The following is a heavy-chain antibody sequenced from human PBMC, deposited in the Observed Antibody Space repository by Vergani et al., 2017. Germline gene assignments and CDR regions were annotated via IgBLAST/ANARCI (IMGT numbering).Heavy chain of an antibody. CDR2: MNPNSGNT. Sequence: QVQLVQSGAEVKKPGASVKVSCKASGYTFTSYDINWVRQATGQGLEWMGWMNPNSGNTGYAQKFQGRVTMTRNTSISTAYMELSSLRSEDTAVYYCARQRGYSYGYGWYFDLWGRGTLVTVSS. D-gene: IGHD5-18*01. CDR3: ARQRGYSYGYGWYFDL. CDR1: GYTFTSYD. V-gene: IGHV1-8*01. J-gene: IGHJ2*01.